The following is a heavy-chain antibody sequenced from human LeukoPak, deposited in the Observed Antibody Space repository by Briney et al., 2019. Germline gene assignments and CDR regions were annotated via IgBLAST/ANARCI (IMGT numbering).Heavy chain of an antibody. J-gene: IGHJ4*02. D-gene: IGHD3-10*01. CDR2: INPNSGGT. V-gene: IGHV1-2*02. Sequence: ASVKVSCKASGYTFTGYYMHWVRQAPGQGVEWMGWINPNSGGTNYAQKFQGRVTMTRDTSISTAYMELSRLRSDDTAVYYCARDVMVRGVIPSFVYWGQGTLVTVSS. CDR1: GYTFTGYY. CDR3: ARDVMVRGVIPSFVY.